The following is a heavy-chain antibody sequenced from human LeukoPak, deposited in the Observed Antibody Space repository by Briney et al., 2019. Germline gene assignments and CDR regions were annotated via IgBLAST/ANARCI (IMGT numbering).Heavy chain of an antibody. CDR2: IYYSGST. D-gene: IGHD6-6*01. V-gene: IGHV4-39*07. CDR3: ARVTREAARYWYFDL. CDR1: GGSISSSSYY. J-gene: IGHJ2*01. Sequence: SETLSLTCTVSGGSISSSSYYWGWIRQPPAKGLEWIGSIYYSGSTYYNPSLKSRVTISVDTSKNQFSLKLSSVTAADTAVYFCARVTREAARYWYFDLWGRGTLVTVSS.